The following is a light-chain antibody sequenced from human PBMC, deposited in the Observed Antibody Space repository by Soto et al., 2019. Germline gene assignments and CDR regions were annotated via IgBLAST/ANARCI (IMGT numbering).Light chain of an antibody. V-gene: IGLV2-8*01. CDR2: EVS. CDR1: SGDVGGHNY. CDR3: SSYAGSNNYV. Sequence: QSVLTQPASVSGSPGQSITISCTGISGDVGGHNYVSWYQQHPGRAPKLMIYEVSKRPSGVPGRFSGSKSGNTASLTVSGLQAEDEADYYCSSYAGSNNYVFGTGTKVTVL. J-gene: IGLJ1*01.